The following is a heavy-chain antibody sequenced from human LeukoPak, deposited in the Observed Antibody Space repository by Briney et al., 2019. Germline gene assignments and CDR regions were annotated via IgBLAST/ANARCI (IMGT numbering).Heavy chain of an antibody. CDR1: GYTFTSYD. CDR3: ARNKYSSSWYPFDY. V-gene: IGHV1-8*01. D-gene: IGHD6-13*01. CDR2: MNPSSGNT. J-gene: IGHJ4*02. Sequence: ASVKVSCKASGYTFTSYDINWARPATGQGLEWMGWMNPSSGNTGYAQKFQGRVTMTRNTSISTAYMELSSLRSEDTAVYYCARNKYSSSWYPFDYWGQGTLVTVSS.